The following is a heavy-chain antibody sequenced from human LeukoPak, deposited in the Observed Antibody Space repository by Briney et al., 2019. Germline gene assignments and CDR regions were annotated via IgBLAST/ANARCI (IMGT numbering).Heavy chain of an antibody. CDR3: ASEIRRKYSSGWSDY. CDR1: GFTFSSYA. V-gene: IGHV3-30-3*01. CDR2: ISYDGSNK. Sequence: PGGSLRLSCAASGFTFSSYAMHWVRQAPGKGLEWVAVISYDGSNKYYADSVKGRFTISRDNSKNTLYLQMNSLRAEDTAVHYCASEIRRKYSSGWSDYWGQGTLVTVSS. D-gene: IGHD6-19*01. J-gene: IGHJ4*02.